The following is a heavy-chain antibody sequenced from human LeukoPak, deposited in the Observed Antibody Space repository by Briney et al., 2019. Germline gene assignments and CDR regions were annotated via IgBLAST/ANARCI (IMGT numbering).Heavy chain of an antibody. D-gene: IGHD3-3*01. CDR3: ARGPNDFWSGYYNWFDP. V-gene: IGHV4-34*01. CDR1: GGSFSGYY. CDR2: INHSGST. Sequence: SETLSLTCAVYGGSFSGYYWSWIRQPPGKGLEWIGEINHSGSTNYNPSLKSRVTISVDTSKNQFSLKLSSVTAAGTAVYYCARGPNDFWSGYYNWFDPWGQGTLVTVSS. J-gene: IGHJ5*02.